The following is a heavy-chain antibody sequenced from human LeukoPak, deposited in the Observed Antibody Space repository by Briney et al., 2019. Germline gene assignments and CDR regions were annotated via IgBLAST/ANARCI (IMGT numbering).Heavy chain of an antibody. J-gene: IGHJ4*02. CDR1: GFTFHNYY. CDR3: ASGNNDWSL. V-gene: IGHV3-7*03. CDR2: INQDGSVG. D-gene: IGHD3-9*01. Sequence: GGSLRLSCVASGFTFHNYYMSWVRQAPGKGLEWVANINQDGSVGYYVDSVKGRFTISRDNAKNSLYLQMNSLRVDDTAVYYCASGNNDWSLGGQGTLVTVSS.